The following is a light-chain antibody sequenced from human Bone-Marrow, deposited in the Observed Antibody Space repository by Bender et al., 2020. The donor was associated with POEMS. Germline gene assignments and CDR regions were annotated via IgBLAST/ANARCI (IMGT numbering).Light chain of an antibody. CDR2: QDS. J-gene: IGLJ1*01. Sequence: SYDLTQPPSVSVAPGQTAGITCVGNNIGTRSVNWYQQKPGQAPVLVVYQDSDRPSGIPERFSGSNSGNTATLTISSVEAGDEADYFCQVWDGSSLHYVFGTGTKLNVL. V-gene: IGLV3-21*02. CDR3: QVWDGSSLHYV. CDR1: NIGTRS.